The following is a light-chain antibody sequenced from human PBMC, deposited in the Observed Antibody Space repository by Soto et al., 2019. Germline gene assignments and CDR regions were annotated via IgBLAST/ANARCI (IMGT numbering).Light chain of an antibody. CDR2: GAS. CDR3: QQYVGSAGIT. J-gene: IGKJ5*01. Sequence: EIVLTQSPGTLSLSPGERATLYCRASQSVSGSYLAWYQQKPGQAPKLVIHGASSRAAGIPDRFNGTGSGTDFTLTISRLEPEDFAVYYCQQYVGSAGITFGQGTRLEIK. CDR1: QSVSGSY. V-gene: IGKV3-20*01.